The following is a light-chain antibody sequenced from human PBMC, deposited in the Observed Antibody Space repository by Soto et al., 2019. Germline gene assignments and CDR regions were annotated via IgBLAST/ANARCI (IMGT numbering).Light chain of an antibody. V-gene: IGLV3-21*01. Sequence: SYELTQPPSVSVAPGKTARITCGRNNIGSKSVHWYQQKPGQAPVLVMYYDTDRPSGIPERLSGSNSGNTATLTISRVEAGDEADYYCQVWERSPDSVVFGGGTKLTVL. CDR3: QVWERSPDSVV. CDR2: YDT. CDR1: NIGSKS. J-gene: IGLJ2*01.